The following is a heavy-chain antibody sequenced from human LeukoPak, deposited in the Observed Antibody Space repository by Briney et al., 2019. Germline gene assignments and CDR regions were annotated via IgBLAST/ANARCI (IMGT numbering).Heavy chain of an antibody. J-gene: IGHJ5*02. CDR3: ARDPGAAAGNLWS. CDR1: GLTVSNNY. D-gene: IGHD6-25*01. V-gene: IGHV3-66*01. CDR2: IFSGGGT. Sequence: GGSLRLSCVVSGLTVSNNYMTWVRQAPGKGLEWVSLIFSGGGTYYADSVRGRFTISRDSSKNALYLQMNSLRAEDTALYYCARDPGAAAGNLWSWGQGTLVTVSS.